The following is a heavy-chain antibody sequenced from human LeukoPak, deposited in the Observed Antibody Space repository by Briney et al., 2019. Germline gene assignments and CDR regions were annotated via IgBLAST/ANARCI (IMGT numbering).Heavy chain of an antibody. CDR2: ISVSDGT. J-gene: IGHJ4*02. D-gene: IGHD2-21*02. CDR3: ARMRRHTGDWYADDS. CDR1: GASVSSNY. Sequence: SETLSLTCTVSGASVSSNYWSWIRQSAARGLEWLGRISVSDGTNYYPSLKGRVSMSVDASKNQFSLILTSAAAADTAVYYCARMRRHTGDWYADDSWGQGKLVTVSS. V-gene: IGHV4-4*07.